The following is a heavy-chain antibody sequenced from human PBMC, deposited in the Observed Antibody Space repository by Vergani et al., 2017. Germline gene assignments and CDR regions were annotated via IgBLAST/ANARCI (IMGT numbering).Heavy chain of an antibody. CDR1: GFTFSSYG. D-gene: IGHD2-21*01. CDR3: AKDLVIYSGDALEAFDI. CDR2: IRYDGSNK. Sequence: QVQLVESGGGVVQPGGSLRLSCAASGFTFSSYGMHWVRQAPGKGLEWVAFIRYDGSNKYYADSVKGRFTISRDNSKNTLYLQMNSLRAEDTAVYYCAKDLVIYSGDALEAFDIWGQGTMVTVSS. V-gene: IGHV3-30*02. J-gene: IGHJ3*02.